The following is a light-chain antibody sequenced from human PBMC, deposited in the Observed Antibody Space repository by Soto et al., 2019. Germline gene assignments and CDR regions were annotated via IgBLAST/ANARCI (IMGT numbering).Light chain of an antibody. CDR3: QQYNRSPYT. Sequence: EIVLTQSPGTLSLSPGERATLSCRTSQSVSNAYVTWYQQKRGQPPRLLIFGASNRATGIPDRFSGSGSGTDFTLTISRVEPEDFAVYYCQQYNRSPYTFDQGSKLE. J-gene: IGKJ2*01. CDR2: GAS. CDR1: QSVSNAY. V-gene: IGKV3-20*01.